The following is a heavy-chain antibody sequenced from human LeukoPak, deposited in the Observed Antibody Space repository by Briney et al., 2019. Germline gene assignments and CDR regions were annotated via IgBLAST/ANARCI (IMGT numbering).Heavy chain of an antibody. CDR1: GYTFRNHG. CDR3: ARDPTNTSGYYAYFDH. Sequence: GASVKVSCKASGYTFRNHGITWVRQAPGQGLEWMGWISCYNGDTHYAQKLQGRVTMTTDSSTSTAYMELGSLRSDDTAVYYCARDPTNTSGYYAYFDHWGQGTLVTVSS. CDR2: ISCYNGDT. J-gene: IGHJ4*02. D-gene: IGHD5-12*01. V-gene: IGHV1-18*01.